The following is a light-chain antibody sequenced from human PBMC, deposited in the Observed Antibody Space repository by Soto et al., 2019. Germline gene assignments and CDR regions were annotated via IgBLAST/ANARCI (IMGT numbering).Light chain of an antibody. CDR1: QSVSSN. V-gene: IGKV3-15*01. CDR2: VAS. J-gene: IGKJ4*01. CDR3: QQYNVWPLT. Sequence: EIVLTQSPATLSVSPVERATLSCRASQSVSSNLAWYQQQPGQTPNLLIYVASTRATGLPARFSGSGSGTEFTLTISSLKSEDCAFYYCQQYNVWPLTFGSRTQVEFK.